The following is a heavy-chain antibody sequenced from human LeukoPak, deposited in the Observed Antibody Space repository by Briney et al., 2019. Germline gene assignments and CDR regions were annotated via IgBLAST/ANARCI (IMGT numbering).Heavy chain of an antibody. D-gene: IGHD4-23*01. Sequence: GRSLRLSCTASGFTFGDYAMSWVRQAPGKGLEGVGFIRSKAYGGTTEYAASVKGRFTISRDDSKSIAYLQMNSLKTEDTAVYYCTRTTTVVTWADIFDYWGQGTLVSV. V-gene: IGHV3-49*04. CDR3: TRTTTVVTWADIFDY. CDR1: GFTFGDYA. CDR2: IRSKAYGGTT. J-gene: IGHJ4*02.